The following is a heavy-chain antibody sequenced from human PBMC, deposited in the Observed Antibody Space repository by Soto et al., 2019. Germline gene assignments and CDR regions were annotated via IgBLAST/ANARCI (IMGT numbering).Heavy chain of an antibody. CDR3: AKSPAIWFGELYRYYYYGMDV. Sequence: EVQLLESGGGLVQPGGSLRLSCAASGFTFSSYAMSWVRQAPGKGLEWVSAISGSGGSTYYADSVKGRFTISRDNSKNTLYLQMNSLRAEDTAVYYCAKSPAIWFGELYRYYYYGMDVCGQGTTVTVSS. J-gene: IGHJ6*02. CDR2: ISGSGGST. D-gene: IGHD3-10*01. V-gene: IGHV3-23*01. CDR1: GFTFSSYA.